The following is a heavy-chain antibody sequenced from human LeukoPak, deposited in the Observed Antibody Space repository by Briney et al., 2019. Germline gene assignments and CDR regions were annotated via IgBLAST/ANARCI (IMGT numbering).Heavy chain of an antibody. J-gene: IGHJ3*02. V-gene: IGHV1-2*02. CDR1: GYSFTGFY. CDR2: INPNSGGT. Sequence: ASVKVSCKASGYSFTGFYMHWVRQAPGQGLEWMGWINPNSGGTNYAQKFQGRVTMTRDTSISTAYMELSRLTSDDTAVYYCARDPPIGGADVFDIWGQGTMVTVSS. CDR3: ARDPPIGGADVFDI. D-gene: IGHD3-10*01.